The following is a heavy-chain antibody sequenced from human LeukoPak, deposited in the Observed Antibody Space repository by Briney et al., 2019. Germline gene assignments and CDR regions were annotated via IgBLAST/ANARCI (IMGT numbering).Heavy chain of an antibody. CDR1: GGSISSYY. D-gene: IGHD6-6*01. CDR2: IYTSGST. CDR3: ARHSSSFDVDY. Sequence: SETLSLTCTVSGGSISSYYWSWIRQPPGKGLEWIGYIYTSGSTNCNPSLKSRVTISVDTSKNQFSLKLSSVTAADTAVYYCARHSSSFDVDYWGQGTLVTVSS. V-gene: IGHV4-4*09. J-gene: IGHJ4*02.